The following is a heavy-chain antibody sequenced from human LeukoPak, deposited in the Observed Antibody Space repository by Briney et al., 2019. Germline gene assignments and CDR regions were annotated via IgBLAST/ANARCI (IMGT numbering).Heavy chain of an antibody. Sequence: GRSLRLSCAASGFTFDDYTMHWVRQAPGKGLEWVSLISWDGGSTYYADSVKGRFTISRDNSKNSLYLQMNSLRTEDTALYYCAKDARRWLRLGGFDYWGQGTLVTVSS. CDR1: GFTFDDYT. V-gene: IGHV3-43*01. J-gene: IGHJ4*02. CDR2: ISWDGGST. CDR3: AKDARRWLRLGGFDY. D-gene: IGHD5-12*01.